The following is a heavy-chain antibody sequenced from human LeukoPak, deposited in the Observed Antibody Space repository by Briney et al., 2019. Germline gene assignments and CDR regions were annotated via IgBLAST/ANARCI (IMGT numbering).Heavy chain of an antibody. D-gene: IGHD5-12*01. CDR2: IIPILGIA. V-gene: IGHV1-69*02. CDR3: ARLYSGYDTAFDY. Sequence: SVKVSCKASGGTFSSYTISWVRQAPGQGLEWMGRIIPILGIANYAQKFQGRVTITADKSTSTAYMELSSLGSEDTAVYYCARLYSGYDTAFDYWGQGTLVTVSS. CDR1: GGTFSSYT. J-gene: IGHJ4*02.